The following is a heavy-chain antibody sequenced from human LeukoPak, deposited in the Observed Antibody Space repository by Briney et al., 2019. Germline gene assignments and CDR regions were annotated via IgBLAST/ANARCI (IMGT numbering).Heavy chain of an antibody. Sequence: GGSLRLSCAASGFTFSNYGMHWVRQAPGKGLEWVTFIRYDGTNKYYADSVKGRFTISRDNSKNTLYLQMNSLRAEDTAVYYCARDAELESSEYFQHWGQGTLVTVSS. CDR1: GFTFSNYG. V-gene: IGHV3-30*02. J-gene: IGHJ1*01. D-gene: IGHD1-1*01. CDR2: IRYDGTNK. CDR3: ARDAELESSEYFQH.